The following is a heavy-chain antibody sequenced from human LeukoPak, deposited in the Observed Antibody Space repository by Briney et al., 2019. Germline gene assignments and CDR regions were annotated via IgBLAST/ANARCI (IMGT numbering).Heavy chain of an antibody. CDR1: GFPFIEYS. Sequence: GGSLRLSCAASGFPFIEYSMNWVRQVPGKGLEWIAYIGIDSGNTKYADSVRGRFTISADKTKNSLYLQMNSLRVEDTAVYYCARDHNYAFDNWGQGTLVSVAS. V-gene: IGHV3-48*01. CDR2: IGIDSGNT. J-gene: IGHJ4*02. CDR3: ARDHNYAFDN. D-gene: IGHD1-1*01.